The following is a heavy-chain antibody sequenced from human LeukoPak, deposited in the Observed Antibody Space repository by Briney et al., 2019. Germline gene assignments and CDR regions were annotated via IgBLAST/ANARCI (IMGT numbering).Heavy chain of an antibody. Sequence: PGGSPRLSCAASGFTFSNLWMSWVRQAPGKGLKWVANIKQDGSEKYYVDSVKGRFTISRDNAQNSLYLQMNSLRAEDTAVYFCARGTNWSPLDFDYWGQGTLVTVSS. CDR1: GFTFSNLW. D-gene: IGHD1-20*01. V-gene: IGHV3-7*01. CDR2: IKQDGSEK. J-gene: IGHJ4*02. CDR3: ARGTNWSPLDFDY.